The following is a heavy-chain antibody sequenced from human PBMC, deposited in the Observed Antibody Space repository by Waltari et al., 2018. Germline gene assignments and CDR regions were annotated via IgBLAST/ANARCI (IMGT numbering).Heavy chain of an antibody. Sequence: QVQMQESGPGLVKPSGTLSLTCTVSGGSIKTHYWTWIRQTPGKGLEWIGHMAYSGRHDYNPPPRMRVTISVYTSKNQVSLHRKSVTAADTAVYYCARVVFGDFLGGWFDSWGRGTRVTVSS. D-gene: IGHD4-17*01. CDR2: MAYSGRH. V-gene: IGHV4-59*11. CDR1: GGSIKTHY. J-gene: IGHJ5*01. CDR3: ARVVFGDFLGGWFDS.